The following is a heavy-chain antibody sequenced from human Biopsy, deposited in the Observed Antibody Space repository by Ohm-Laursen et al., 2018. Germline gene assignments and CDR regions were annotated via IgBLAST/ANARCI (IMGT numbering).Heavy chain of an antibody. CDR2: ISNRGST. CDR1: GGSISSDY. Sequence: PSETLSLTWTVSGGSISSDYWSWIRQPPGKGLEWIGYISNRGSTNYNPSLRGRVTISVDTSKKQFSLKLTSVISADTAVFFCARLYRLDDYWNDDPPDAFDVWGQGTMVTVSS. J-gene: IGHJ3*01. D-gene: IGHD3-3*01. CDR3: ARLYRLDDYWNDDPPDAFDV. V-gene: IGHV4-59*01.